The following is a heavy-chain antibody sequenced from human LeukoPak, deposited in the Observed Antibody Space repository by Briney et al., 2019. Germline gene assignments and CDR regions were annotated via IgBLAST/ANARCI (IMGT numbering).Heavy chain of an antibody. CDR2: IYCSGST. Sequence: SETLSLTCTVSGGSMISSNFYWGWIRQPPGKGLEWIGYIYCSGSTYYNPSLKSRVTISVDTSKYQFSLKLSSVTAADTAVYYCARDLLNEGNHLDYWGQGTLVTVSS. D-gene: IGHD4-23*01. J-gene: IGHJ4*02. CDR3: ARDLLNEGNHLDY. CDR1: GGSMISSNFY. V-gene: IGHV4-30-4*08.